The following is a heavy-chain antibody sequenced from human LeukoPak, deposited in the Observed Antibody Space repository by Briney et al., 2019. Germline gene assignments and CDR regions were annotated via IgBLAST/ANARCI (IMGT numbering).Heavy chain of an antibody. Sequence: PGGSLRLSCAASGFTFSSYGMHWVRQAPGKGLEWVALIWYDGSDKYYADSAKGRFTISRDNSKNTLHLQMNSLRAEDTAVYYCARGRVVIPEGPDYWGQGTLVTVFS. J-gene: IGHJ4*02. CDR1: GFTFSSYG. V-gene: IGHV3-33*01. D-gene: IGHD3-10*01. CDR2: IWYDGSDK. CDR3: ARGRVVIPEGPDY.